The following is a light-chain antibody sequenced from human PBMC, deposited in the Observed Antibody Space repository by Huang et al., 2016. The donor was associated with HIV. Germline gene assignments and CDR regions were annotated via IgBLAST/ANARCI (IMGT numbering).Light chain of an antibody. CDR3: QQYNNWHLT. Sequence: IVMTQTPATLPVSPGGRATLSCRASHSVSTNLAWYQQKPGQTPRPIIYGSTTRATGVPARFSGSGSGTDFTLTINSLHSEDFGIYYCQQYNNWHLTFGGGTKV. V-gene: IGKV3-15*01. CDR1: HSVSTN. J-gene: IGKJ4*01. CDR2: GST.